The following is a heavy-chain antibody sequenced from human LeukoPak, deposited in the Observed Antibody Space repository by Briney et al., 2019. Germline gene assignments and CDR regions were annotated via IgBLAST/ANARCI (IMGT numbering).Heavy chain of an antibody. V-gene: IGHV4-34*01. J-gene: IGHJ6*02. CDR3: ARFAAAPGYYYYYGMDV. CDR2: INHSGST. Sequence: SETLSLTCAVYGGSFSGYYWSWIRQPPGKGLEWIGEINHSGSTNYNPSLKSRVTISVDTSKNQFSLKLSSVTAADTAVYYCARFAAAPGYYYYYGMDVWGQGTTVTVSS. D-gene: IGHD6-25*01. CDR1: GGSFSGYY.